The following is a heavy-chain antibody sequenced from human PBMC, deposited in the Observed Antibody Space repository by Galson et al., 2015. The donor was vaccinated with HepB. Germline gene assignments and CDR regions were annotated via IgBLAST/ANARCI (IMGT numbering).Heavy chain of an antibody. CDR2: IIPLFGKA. CDR1: GDIFSNFA. CDR3: ARGRHGFSYGHKDY. V-gene: IGHV1-69*13. D-gene: IGHD5-18*01. Sequence: SVKVSCKASGDIFSNFAISWVRQAPGQGLEWMGGIIPLFGKANYAQKFQGRPTVTADESTTTAYMELSSLRSDDTAVYYCARGRHGFSYGHKDYWGQGTLVIVSS. J-gene: IGHJ4*02.